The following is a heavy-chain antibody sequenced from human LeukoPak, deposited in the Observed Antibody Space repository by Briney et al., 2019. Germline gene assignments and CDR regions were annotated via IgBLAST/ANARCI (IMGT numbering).Heavy chain of an antibody. CDR3: ARATRRSGSYDRVIDY. Sequence: ASVKVSCKASGYTFTSYAMYCVRQAPGQGLEWMGWINTNTGNPTYAQGFTGRFVFSLDTSVSTAYLQISSLKAEDTAVYYCARATRRSGSYDRVIDYWGQGTLVTVSS. D-gene: IGHD1-26*01. V-gene: IGHV7-4-1*02. J-gene: IGHJ4*02. CDR2: INTNTGNP. CDR1: GYTFTSYA.